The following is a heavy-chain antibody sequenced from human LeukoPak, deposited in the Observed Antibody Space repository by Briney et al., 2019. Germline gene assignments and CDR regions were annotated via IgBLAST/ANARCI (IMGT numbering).Heavy chain of an antibody. D-gene: IGHD4-17*01. CDR2: ISNRGNNI. V-gene: IGHV3-48*03. CDR1: GYMFSRYE. J-gene: IGHJ6*02. Sequence: VGGLRLSRVASGYMFSRYEKNCVSEAPRRGRECGSYISNRGNNIHYAESVKGGYTNSRDNTKNTQYVQMNNLREENTAVYYCARDGALYSFYFGMDIWGQGTTVAVPS. CDR3: ARDGALYSFYFGMDI.